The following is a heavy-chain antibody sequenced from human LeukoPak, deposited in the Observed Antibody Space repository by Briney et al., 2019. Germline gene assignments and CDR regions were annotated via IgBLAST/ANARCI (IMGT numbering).Heavy chain of an antibody. J-gene: IGHJ6*03. D-gene: IGHD6-19*01. CDR2: IIPIFGTA. V-gene: IGHV1-69*05. CDR3: ARVGYSSGWKGYYYYYYMDV. Sequence: SVKVSRKASGGTFSSYAISWVRQAPGQGLEWMGGIIPIFGTANYAQKFQGRVTITTDESTSTAYMELSSLRSEDTAVYYCARVGYSSGWKGYYYYYYMDVWGKGTTATVSS. CDR1: GGTFSSYA.